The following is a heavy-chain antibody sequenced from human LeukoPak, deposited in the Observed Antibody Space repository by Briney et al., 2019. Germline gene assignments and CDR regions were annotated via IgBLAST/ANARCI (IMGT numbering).Heavy chain of an antibody. CDR3: ARRARYSSSWHLLDY. D-gene: IGHD6-13*01. J-gene: IGHJ4*02. Sequence: ASVKASCKASGYTFTGYYMHWVRQAPGQGLEWMGWINPNSGGTNYAQKFQGRVTMTRDTSISTAYMELSRLRSDDTAVYYCARRARYSSSWHLLDYWGQGTLVTVSS. V-gene: IGHV1-2*02. CDR2: INPNSGGT. CDR1: GYTFTGYY.